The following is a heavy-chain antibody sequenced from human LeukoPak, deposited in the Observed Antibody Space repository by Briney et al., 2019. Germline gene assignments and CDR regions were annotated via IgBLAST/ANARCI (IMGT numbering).Heavy chain of an antibody. J-gene: IGHJ5*02. Sequence: PSETLSLTCTVSGGSISSGGYYWSWIRQPPGEGLEWIGYIYHSGSTYYNPSLKSRVTISVDRSKNQFSLKLSSVTAADTAVYYCARVAAQYNWFDPWGQGTLVTVSS. CDR2: IYHSGST. CDR1: GGSISSGGYY. V-gene: IGHV4-30-2*01. CDR3: ARVAAQYNWFDP. D-gene: IGHD2-15*01.